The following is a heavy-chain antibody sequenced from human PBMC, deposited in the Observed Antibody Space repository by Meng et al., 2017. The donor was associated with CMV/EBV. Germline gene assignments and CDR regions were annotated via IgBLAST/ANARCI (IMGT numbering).Heavy chain of an antibody. CDR2: IWYDGSNK. CDR3: AKELSSSWPSYYGMDV. D-gene: IGHD6-13*01. J-gene: IGHJ6*02. V-gene: IGHV3-33*06. CDR1: GFTFSSYG. Sequence: GGSLRLSCAASGFTFSSYGMHWIRQAPGKGLEWVAVIWYDGSNKYYADSVKGRFTISRDNSKNTLYLQMNSLRAEDTAVYYCAKELSSSWPSYYGMDVWGQGTTVTVSS.